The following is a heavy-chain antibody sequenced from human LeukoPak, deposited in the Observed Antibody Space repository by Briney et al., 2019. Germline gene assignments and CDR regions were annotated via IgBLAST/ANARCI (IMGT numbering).Heavy chain of an antibody. CDR3: AREGSYGDLDY. J-gene: IGHJ4*02. D-gene: IGHD4-17*01. CDR2: ISTCGST. Sequence: SETLSLTCTVSGGSISSDSYYWSWIRQPAGKGLEWIGRISTCGSTNYNPSLKSRVTISVDTSKNQFSLKLSSVTAADTAVYYCAREGSYGDLDYWGQGTLVTVSS. CDR1: GGSISSDSYY. V-gene: IGHV4-61*02.